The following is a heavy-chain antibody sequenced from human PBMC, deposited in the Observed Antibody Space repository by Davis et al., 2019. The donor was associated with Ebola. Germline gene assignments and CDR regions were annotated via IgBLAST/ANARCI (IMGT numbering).Heavy chain of an antibody. V-gene: IGHV1-3*01. Sequence: ASVKVSCKASGYTFTSYGISWVRQAPGQRLEWMGWINAGNGNTKYSQKFQGRVTITRDTSASTAYMELSSLRSEDTAVYYCARDRIAAADPFDYWGQGTLVTVSS. CDR1: GYTFTSYG. J-gene: IGHJ4*02. CDR3: ARDRIAAADPFDY. D-gene: IGHD6-13*01. CDR2: INAGNGNT.